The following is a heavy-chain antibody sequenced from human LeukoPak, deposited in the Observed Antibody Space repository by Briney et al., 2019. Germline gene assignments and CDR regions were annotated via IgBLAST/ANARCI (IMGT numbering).Heavy chain of an antibody. CDR2: VSACKGYT. D-gene: IGHD5-18*01. J-gene: IGHJ4*02. Sequence: ASVRVSCKTSGYVFNSFGITWLRQAPGQGLEWMGWVSACKGYTSHAQKFQDRVIMTTDTSTTTAYMELRNLKSDDTAVYYCARVGVKRGLYSYGQGGFDYWGQGTLVTVSS. V-gene: IGHV1-18*01. CDR1: GYVFNSFG. CDR3: ARVGVKRGLYSYGQGGFDY.